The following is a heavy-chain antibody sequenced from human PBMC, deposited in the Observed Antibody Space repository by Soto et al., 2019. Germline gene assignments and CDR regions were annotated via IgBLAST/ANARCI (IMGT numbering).Heavy chain of an antibody. CDR2: INPNSGDM. V-gene: IGHV1-2*02. D-gene: IGHD2-21*02. CDR3: ARQLAYGGGDCCTEPIHY. Sequence: ASVKVSCKASGYSFTAYYIHWVRQAPGQGLEWMGWINPNSGDMTYAQKFQGRVTMTRDTSISTTYMELRRLRSDDTAVYFCARQLAYGGGDCCTEPIHYSGPGT. CDR1: GYSFTAYY. J-gene: IGHJ4*02.